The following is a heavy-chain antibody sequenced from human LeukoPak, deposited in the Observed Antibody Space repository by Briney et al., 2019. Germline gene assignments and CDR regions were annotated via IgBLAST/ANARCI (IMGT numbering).Heavy chain of an antibody. V-gene: IGHV1-2*02. CDR2: INPNSGGT. Sequence: ASVKVSCKASGYTFTGYYMHWVRQAPGQGLEWMGWINPNSGGTNYAQKFQGRVTMTRDTSISTAYMELSRLRSDDTAVYYCARDRSLVGVSWSDAFDIWGQGTRVTVSS. CDR1: GYTFTGYY. CDR3: ARDRSLVGVSWSDAFDI. D-gene: IGHD1-26*01. J-gene: IGHJ3*02.